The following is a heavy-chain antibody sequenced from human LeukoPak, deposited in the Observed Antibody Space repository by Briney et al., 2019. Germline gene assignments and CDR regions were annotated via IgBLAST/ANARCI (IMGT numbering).Heavy chain of an antibody. CDR1: GNYW. CDR2: INSDGSWT. V-gene: IGHV3-74*01. Sequence: GGSLRLSCAASGNYWMHWVRQAPGKGLVWVSHINSDGSWTSYADSVKGRFTITRDNAENSLYLQMNSLKVEDSAIYYCATYDSWSGYNIAYWGQGTLVTVSS. CDR3: ATYDSWSGYNIAY. D-gene: IGHD3-3*01. J-gene: IGHJ4*02.